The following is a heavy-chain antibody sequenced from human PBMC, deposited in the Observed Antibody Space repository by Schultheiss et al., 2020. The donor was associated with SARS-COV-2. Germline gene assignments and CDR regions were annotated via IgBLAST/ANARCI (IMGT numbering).Heavy chain of an antibody. J-gene: IGHJ4*02. CDR3: ARSGSGGWLNPLHS. CDR1: GFTFSEYY. V-gene: IGHV3-11*03. CDR2: ISGDKTFT. D-gene: IGHD6-19*01. Sequence: GGSLRLSCAASGFTFSEYYMGWLRQTPGKGLEWISFISGDKTFTNYADPVAGRFTISRDNAEKSLYLQMNRLTVDDTAVYYCARSGSGGWLNPLHSWGQGVLVTVSS.